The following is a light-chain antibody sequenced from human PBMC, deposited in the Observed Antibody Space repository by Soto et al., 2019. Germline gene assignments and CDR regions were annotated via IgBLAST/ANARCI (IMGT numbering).Light chain of an antibody. J-gene: IGKJ1*01. CDR1: QGIRNY. CDR2: AAS. CDR3: QHLNTYPPWT. V-gene: IGKV1-9*01. Sequence: DIQLTQSPSFLSASVGDKVTITCRASQGIRNYLAWYQQKPGKAPKLLIYAASTLQSGVPSRFSGSGSGTEFTLTISSLQPEDFATYYFQHLNTYPPWTFGQGTRVEIK.